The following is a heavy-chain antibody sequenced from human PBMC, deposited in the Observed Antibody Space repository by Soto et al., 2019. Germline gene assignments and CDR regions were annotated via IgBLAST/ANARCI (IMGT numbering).Heavy chain of an antibody. Sequence: SGGSLRLSCAASGFTFSSYGMHWVRQAPGKGLEWVAVISYDGSNKYYADSVKGRFTISRDNSKNTLYLQMNSLRAEDTAVYYCAKDLVQPPLAPAAAYYYYGMDVWGQGTTVTVSS. D-gene: IGHD6-13*01. CDR2: ISYDGSNK. CDR1: GFTFSSYG. J-gene: IGHJ6*02. CDR3: AKDLVQPPLAPAAAYYYYGMDV. V-gene: IGHV3-30*18.